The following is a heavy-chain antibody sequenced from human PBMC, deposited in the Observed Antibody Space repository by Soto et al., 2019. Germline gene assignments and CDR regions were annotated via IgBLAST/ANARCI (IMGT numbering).Heavy chain of an antibody. J-gene: IGHJ6*02. V-gene: IGHV4-59*01. CDR2: IYYSGST. CDR1: GGSISSYY. CDR3: ARGQWELLAYYGMDV. Sequence: PSETLSLTCTVSGGSISSYYWSWIRQPPGKGLEWIGYIYYSGSTNYNPSLKSRVTISVDTSKNQFSLKLSSVTAAATAVYYCARGQWELLAYYGMDVWGQGTTVNVSS. D-gene: IGHD1-26*01.